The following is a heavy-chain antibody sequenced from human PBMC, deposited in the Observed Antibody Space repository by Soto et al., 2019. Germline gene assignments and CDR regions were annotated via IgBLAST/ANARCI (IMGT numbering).Heavy chain of an antibody. CDR1: GFTFSSYG. Sequence: QVQLVESGGGVVQPGRSPRLSCAASGFTFSSYGMHWVRQAPGKGLEWVAVIWYDGSNKYYADSVKGRFTISRDNSKNTLYLQMNSLRAEDTAVYYCARDGGRVGYTYYYGMDVWGQGTTVTVSS. J-gene: IGHJ6*02. CDR2: IWYDGSNK. CDR3: ARDGGRVGYTYYYGMDV. D-gene: IGHD6-13*01. V-gene: IGHV3-33*01.